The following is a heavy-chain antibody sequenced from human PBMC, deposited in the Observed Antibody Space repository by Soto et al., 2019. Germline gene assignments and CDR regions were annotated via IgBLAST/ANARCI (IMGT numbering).Heavy chain of an antibody. V-gene: IGHV3-33*01. CDR1: GFTFSSYG. J-gene: IGHJ4*02. CDR2: IWYDGSNK. Sequence: GGSLRLSCAASGFTFSSYGMHWVRQAPGKGLEWVAVIWYDGSNKYYADSVKGRFTISRENSKNTLYLQMNSLRAEDTAVYYCARGITYYDFWSGYYTVGGGIYYFDYWGQGTLVTVSS. D-gene: IGHD3-3*01. CDR3: ARGITYYDFWSGYYTVGGGIYYFDY.